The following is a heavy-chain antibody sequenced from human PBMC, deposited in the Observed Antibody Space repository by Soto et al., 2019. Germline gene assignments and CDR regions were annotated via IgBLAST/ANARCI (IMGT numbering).Heavy chain of an antibody. CDR1: GFSLSTSGVG. J-gene: IGHJ4*02. V-gene: IGHV2-5*02. CDR3: ARKANWDYFDY. D-gene: IGHD7-27*01. Sequence: QITLKESGPTLVKPTQTLTLTCTFSGFSLSTSGVGVVWIRQPPGKALEWLALFYWDGDKRYSPSLKSRLTITNDTSKNQVVLTMTNMDPVDTATYYCARKANWDYFDYWGQGTLVTVSS. CDR2: FYWDGDK.